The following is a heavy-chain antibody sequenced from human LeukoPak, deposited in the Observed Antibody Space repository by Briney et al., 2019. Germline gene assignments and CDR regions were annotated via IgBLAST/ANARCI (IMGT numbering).Heavy chain of an antibody. CDR3: ASGGIVVVPAAMPTSSYYYYGMDV. J-gene: IGHJ6*02. CDR2: ITAYNGNT. V-gene: IGHV1-18*01. Sequence: PSVQVSSQAYGYTFTSYGITWVRPATGQGLEWMGWITAYNGNTNDAQEIQGRVTMTSDTSTSTAYMELRSLSSDDWAVYYCASGGIVVVPAAMPTSSYYYYGMDVSGQGTTVTVSS. CDR1: GYTFTSYG. D-gene: IGHD2-2*01.